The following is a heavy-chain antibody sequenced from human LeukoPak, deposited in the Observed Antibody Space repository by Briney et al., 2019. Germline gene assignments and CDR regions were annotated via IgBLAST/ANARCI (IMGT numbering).Heavy chain of an antibody. CDR1: GFTFSSYA. CDR2: ISYDGSNK. D-gene: IGHD2-15*01. J-gene: IGHJ4*02. CDR3: ARDPRSGGSCYSDPYYFDY. V-gene: IGHV3-30*04. Sequence: GGSLRLSCAASGFTFSSYAMHWVRQAPGKELEWVAVISYDGSNKYYADSVKGRFTISRDNSKNTLYLQMNSLRAEDTAVYYCARDPRSGGSCYSDPYYFDYWGQGTLVTVSS.